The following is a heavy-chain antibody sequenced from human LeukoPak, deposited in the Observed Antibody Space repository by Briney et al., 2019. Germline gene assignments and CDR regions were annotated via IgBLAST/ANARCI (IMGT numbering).Heavy chain of an antibody. CDR3: ARGITVVTPSRQDYYYYGMDV. Sequence: PGGSLRLSCAASGFIFSGSWMGWVRQAPGKGLEWVANINPDGSATYYVDSVRGRFTISRDNAKNSLYLRMNSLRAEDTAVYYCARGITVVTPSRQDYYYYGMDVWGQGTTVTVSS. J-gene: IGHJ6*02. CDR1: GFIFSGSW. CDR2: INPDGSAT. D-gene: IGHD4-23*01. V-gene: IGHV3-7*04.